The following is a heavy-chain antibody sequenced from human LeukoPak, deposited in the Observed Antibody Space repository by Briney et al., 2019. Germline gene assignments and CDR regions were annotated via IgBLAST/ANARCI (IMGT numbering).Heavy chain of an antibody. D-gene: IGHD1-26*01. Sequence: PGGSLRLSCAASGFTFSSPGMNWVRQAPGKGLEWVSGIRGDGVTTYYADSVKGRFTISRDNSKNTLYLQMNSLRAEDTAVYYCARGGSYLSAFDIWGQGTMVTVSS. CDR3: ARGGSYLSAFDI. CDR2: IRGDGVTT. V-gene: IGHV3-23*01. CDR1: GFTFSSPG. J-gene: IGHJ3*02.